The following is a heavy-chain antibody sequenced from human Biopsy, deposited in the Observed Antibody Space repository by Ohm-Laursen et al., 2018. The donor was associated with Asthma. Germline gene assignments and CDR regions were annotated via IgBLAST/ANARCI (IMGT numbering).Heavy chain of an antibody. CDR3: RAPPTRTMYFDS. CDR2: ISWNSRSI. Sequence: RSLRLSCAASGLNFEDYVMHWVRQAPGKGLEWVSGISWNSRSIGYGDSVKGRFTISRDNTKNSLYLQMNSLSPEDTAMYYCRAPPTRTMYFDSWGQGTLVTVSS. J-gene: IGHJ4*02. V-gene: IGHV3-9*01. CDR1: GLNFEDYV. D-gene: IGHD4/OR15-4a*01.